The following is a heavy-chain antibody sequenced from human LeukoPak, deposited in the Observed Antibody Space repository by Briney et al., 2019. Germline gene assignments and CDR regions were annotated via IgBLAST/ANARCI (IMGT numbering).Heavy chain of an antibody. Sequence: GGSLRLSCAASGFTFSSYWMHWVRHAPGKGLVWVSRINSDGSSTSYADSVKGRFTISRDNAKNTLYLQMNSLRAEDTAVYYCASCTYYYDSSGYYPNYGMDVWGQGTTVTVSS. D-gene: IGHD3-22*01. V-gene: IGHV3-74*01. CDR1: GFTFSSYW. CDR3: ASCTYYYDSSGYYPNYGMDV. J-gene: IGHJ6*02. CDR2: INSDGSST.